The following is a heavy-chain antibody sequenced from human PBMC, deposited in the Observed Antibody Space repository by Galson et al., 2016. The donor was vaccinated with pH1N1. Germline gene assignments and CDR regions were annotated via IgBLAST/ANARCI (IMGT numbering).Heavy chain of an antibody. V-gene: IGHV3-33*01. J-gene: IGHJ4*02. CDR2: MWYDGISK. CDR3: ATAVITRSRYFDWLLSYFDY. CDR1: GFTFSSHG. D-gene: IGHD3-9*01. Sequence: SLRLSCATSGFTFSSHGMHWVRQAPGKGLEWVAVMWYDGISKDYGDSGKGRFTISRDNSKNTLYLQMNSLRVEDTAVYYCATAVITRSRYFDWLLSYFDYWGQGTVVTVSS.